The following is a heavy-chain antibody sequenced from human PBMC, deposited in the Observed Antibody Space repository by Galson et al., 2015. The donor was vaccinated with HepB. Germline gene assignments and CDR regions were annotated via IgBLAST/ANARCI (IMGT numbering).Heavy chain of an antibody. CDR1: GGSISSHY. D-gene: IGHD1-26*01. CDR3: ARDGGVGYHGRHYDMHV. Sequence: ETLSLTCTVSGGSISSHYWNWIRQAPGKGLEWIGDFYYRGSTNYNPSLKSRVTISVDTSKDQLSLTLKSVTAADTAVYYCARDGGVGYHGRHYDMHVWGQGTTVTVSS. J-gene: IGHJ6*02. CDR2: FYYRGST. V-gene: IGHV4-59*11.